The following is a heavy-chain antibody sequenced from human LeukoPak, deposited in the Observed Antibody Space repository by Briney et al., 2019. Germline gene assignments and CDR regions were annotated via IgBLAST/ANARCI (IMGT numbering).Heavy chain of an antibody. CDR3: ARLSYYGSGLLDY. CDR2: IDPSDANT. D-gene: IGHD3-10*01. J-gene: IGHJ4*02. V-gene: IGHV5-10-1*01. CDR1: GYSFTNYW. Sequence: EESLKISCKASGYSFTNYWISWVRQMPGKGLEWMGRIDPSDANTDYSPSLQGHVTISADKSINTAYLQWSSLKASDTAMYYCARLSYYGSGLLDYWGQGTRVTVSS.